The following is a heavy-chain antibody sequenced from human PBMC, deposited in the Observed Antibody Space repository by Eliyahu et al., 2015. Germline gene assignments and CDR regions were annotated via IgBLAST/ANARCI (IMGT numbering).Heavy chain of an antibody. D-gene: IGHD2-15*01. CDR3: ALGGYCSGGTCYHFDY. J-gene: IGHJ4*02. CDR2: IYRSGNT. Sequence: QLQLQESGSGLVKPSQTLSLTCDVSGGSVSXGGYSWSWIRQPPGKGLEWIGYIYRSGNTYYNPSLKSRVTISVDRSNNQFSLKLNSVTAADTAVYYCALGGYCSGGTCYHFDYWGQGTLVTVSS. V-gene: IGHV4-30-2*01. CDR1: GGSVSXGGYS.